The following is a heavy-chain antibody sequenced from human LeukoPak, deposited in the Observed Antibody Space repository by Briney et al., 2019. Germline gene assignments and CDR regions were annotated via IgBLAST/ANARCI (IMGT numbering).Heavy chain of an antibody. CDR1: GGSLNNYY. V-gene: IGHV4-59*01. D-gene: IGHD1-1*01. Sequence: SETLSLTCTVSGGSLNNYYWSWIRQPPGKALEWIGYIYYSGTTTNYNPSLESRVTISVDTSKNQFSLKLNSVTAADTALYYCARVDDWNALEYWGQGTLVTVSS. J-gene: IGHJ4*02. CDR3: ARVDDWNALEY. CDR2: IYYSGTTT.